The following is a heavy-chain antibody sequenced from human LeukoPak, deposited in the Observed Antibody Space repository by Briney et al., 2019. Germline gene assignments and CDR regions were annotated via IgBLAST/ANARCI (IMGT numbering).Heavy chain of an antibody. CDR3: ATGYTSNCPYN. V-gene: IGHV4-59*08. CDR2: IYYSGST. D-gene: IGHD6-13*01. CDR1: GGPISSYY. J-gene: IGHJ4*02. Sequence: SETLSLTCTVSGGPISSYYWSWIRQPPGKGLEWIGYIYYSGSTNYNPSLKSRVTISVDTSKNQFSLELRSVTAADTAVYYCATGYTSNCPYNWGQGTLVTVSS.